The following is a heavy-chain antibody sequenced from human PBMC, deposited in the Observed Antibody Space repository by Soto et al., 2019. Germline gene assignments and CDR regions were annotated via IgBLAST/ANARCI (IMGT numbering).Heavy chain of an antibody. D-gene: IGHD1-7*01. CDR3: AKNQERELPRVIDF. J-gene: IGHJ4*02. CDR2: MSGSSSTT. Sequence: GGSLRLSCATSGLTFSNYAMSWVRQAPGGGLEWVSSMSGSSSTTYYADSVRGRFTISRDRSKNTLYLQMSSLRAEDTALYYCAKNQERELPRVIDFWGQGTLITVSS. CDR1: GLTFSNYA. V-gene: IGHV3-23*01.